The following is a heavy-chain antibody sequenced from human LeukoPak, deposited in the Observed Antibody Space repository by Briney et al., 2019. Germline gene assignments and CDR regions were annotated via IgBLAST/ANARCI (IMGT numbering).Heavy chain of an antibody. CDR1: GYTFTSYG. Sequence: GALVKVSCKASGYTFTSYGISWVRQAPGQGLEWMGWISAYNGNTNYAQKLQGRVTMTTDTSTSTAYMELRSLRSDDTAVYYCARDPYRYNWNSRWFDPWGQGTLVTVSS. V-gene: IGHV1-18*01. CDR2: ISAYNGNT. CDR3: ARDPYRYNWNSRWFDP. J-gene: IGHJ5*02. D-gene: IGHD1-7*01.